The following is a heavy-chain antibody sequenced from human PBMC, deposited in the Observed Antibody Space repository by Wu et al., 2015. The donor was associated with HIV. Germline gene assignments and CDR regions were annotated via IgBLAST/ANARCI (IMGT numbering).Heavy chain of an antibody. CDR1: GYTFNTYG. CDR2: TSAYNGNP. V-gene: IGHV1-18*01. Sequence: VRLTQSGPETKKPGASVKVSCQAFGYTFNTYGVSWLRQAPGQGLEWMGWTSAYNGNPTYARVFQDRVTMTIDTSNGQGLLGIEKPDIRRHGLYYCARVRDSVAAEYWGQGTLVTVSS. J-gene: IGHJ4*02. CDR3: ARVRDSVAAEY. D-gene: IGHD6-19*01.